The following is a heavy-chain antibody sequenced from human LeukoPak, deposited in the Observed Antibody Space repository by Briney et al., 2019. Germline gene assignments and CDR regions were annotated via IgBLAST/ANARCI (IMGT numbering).Heavy chain of an antibody. D-gene: IGHD3-10*01. J-gene: IGHJ4*02. V-gene: IGHV4-59*08. Sequence: PSETLSLTCTVSGSMYNYYWSWIRQPPGKGLEWIGYIHYNGITNYSPSLKSRVTMSLDTSKNQVSLKLNSVSAADTAVYYCARHISSGGTYAHFDYWGQGPLVTVSS. CDR2: IHYNGIT. CDR3: ARHISSGGTYAHFDY. CDR1: GSMYNYY.